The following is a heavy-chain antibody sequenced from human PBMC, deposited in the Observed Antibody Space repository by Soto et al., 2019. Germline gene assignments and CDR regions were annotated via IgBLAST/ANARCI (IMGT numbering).Heavy chain of an antibody. D-gene: IGHD3-10*01. CDR2: SGAAYDP. V-gene: IGHV3-13*05. Sequence: PWGSLRLSCAASGFSFRYYDFHWVRQVPGKGLGWVSASGAAYDPYYLASVNGRFSVSRVNAQKSLYIQMNNLRVGVAAVYYCARSYLGELPRRADYYYAMDVWGRGTTVTVSS. CDR3: ARSYLGELPRRADYYYAMDV. J-gene: IGHJ6*02. CDR1: GFSFRYYD.